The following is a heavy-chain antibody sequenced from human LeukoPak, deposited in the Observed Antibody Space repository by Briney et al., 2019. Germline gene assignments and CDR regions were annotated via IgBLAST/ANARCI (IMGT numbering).Heavy chain of an antibody. J-gene: IGHJ4*02. CDR3: VKDQAGG. V-gene: IGHV3-30*02. Sequence: GGSLSLSCPAPGFTFSNYAMNWVRQAPGRWLEWVAFVRYDATHQYYTDSVEGRFIISRDNSMNTLYLQMNSLRTEDTAVYYCVKDQAGGWGQGTLVTVSS. D-gene: IGHD6-19*01. CDR1: GFTFSNYA. CDR2: VRYDATHQ.